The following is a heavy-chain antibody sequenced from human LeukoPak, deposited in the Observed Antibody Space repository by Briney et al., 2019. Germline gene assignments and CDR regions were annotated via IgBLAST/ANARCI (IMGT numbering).Heavy chain of an antibody. D-gene: IGHD2/OR15-2a*01. CDR3: AREIGNFDY. Sequence: RTSETLSLTCTVSGGSISSYYWSWIRQPPGKGLEWIGYIYYSGSTNYNPSLKSRVTISVDTSKNQFSLKLSSVTAADTAVYYCAREIGNFDYWGQGTLVTVSS. CDR1: GGSISSYY. CDR2: IYYSGST. V-gene: IGHV4-59*01. J-gene: IGHJ4*02.